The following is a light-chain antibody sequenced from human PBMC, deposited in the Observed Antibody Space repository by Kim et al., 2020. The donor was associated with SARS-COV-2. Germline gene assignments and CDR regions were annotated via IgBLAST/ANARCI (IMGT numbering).Light chain of an antibody. CDR3: ASWDDSLNGPV. Sequence: GQRVTSACSGSISNIESNTVHWYQQFPGAAPKHLIFTNNERPSGVPDRFSGSKSGTSASLAISGLQSEDEADYYCASWDDSLNGPVFGGGTQLTVL. CDR2: TNN. J-gene: IGLJ2*01. CDR1: ISNIESNT. V-gene: IGLV1-44*01.